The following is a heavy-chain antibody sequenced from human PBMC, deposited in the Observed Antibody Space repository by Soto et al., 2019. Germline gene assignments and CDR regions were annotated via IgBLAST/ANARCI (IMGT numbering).Heavy chain of an antibody. Sequence: GGSLRLSCAASGFTFSSYAMSWVRQAPGKGLEWVSAISGSGGSTYYADSVKGRFTISRDNSKNTLYLQMNSLRAEDTAVYYCAKGPDIVVVPAALYYGMDVWGQGTTVTVSS. J-gene: IGHJ6*02. V-gene: IGHV3-23*01. CDR3: AKGPDIVVVPAALYYGMDV. D-gene: IGHD2-2*01. CDR2: ISGSGGST. CDR1: GFTFSSYA.